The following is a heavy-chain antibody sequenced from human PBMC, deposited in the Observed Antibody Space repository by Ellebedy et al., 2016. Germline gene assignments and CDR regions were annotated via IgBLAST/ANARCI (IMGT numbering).Heavy chain of an antibody. D-gene: IGHD6-6*01. J-gene: IGHJ6*02. CDR3: AKDIGPLEYSSSSAPLWYGMDV. CDR1: GFTFDDYA. Sequence: SLKISCAASGFTFDDYAMHWVRQAPGKGLEWVSGISWNSCSIGYADSVKGRFTISRDNAKNSLYLQMNSLRAEDTALYYCAKDIGPLEYSSSSAPLWYGMDVWGQGTTVTVSS. V-gene: IGHV3-9*01. CDR2: ISWNSCSI.